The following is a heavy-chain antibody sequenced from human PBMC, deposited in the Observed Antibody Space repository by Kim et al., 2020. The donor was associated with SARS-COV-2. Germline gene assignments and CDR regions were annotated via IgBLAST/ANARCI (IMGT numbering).Heavy chain of an antibody. CDR1: GFTVSSNY. CDR3: ARDKRGYDTAGGMDV. Sequence: GGSLRLSCAASGFTVSSNYMSWVRQAPGKGLEWVSVIYSGGSTYYADSVKGRFTISRDNSKNTLYLQMNSLRAEDTAVYYCARDKRGYDTAGGMDVWGQGTTVTVSS. V-gene: IGHV3-66*02. J-gene: IGHJ6*02. CDR2: IYSGGST. D-gene: IGHD3-22*01.